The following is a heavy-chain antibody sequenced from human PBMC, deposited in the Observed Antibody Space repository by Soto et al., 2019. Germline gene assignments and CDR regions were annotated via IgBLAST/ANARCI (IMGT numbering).Heavy chain of an antibody. CDR3: ARDKITGLFDY. J-gene: IGHJ4*02. CDR1: GGSFSGYC. V-gene: IGHV4-34*01. CDR2: INHSGST. Sequence: SETLSLTCAVYGGSFSGYCWTWIRRPPGTGLEWIGEINHSGSTNYNPSLKSRVTISVDTSKNQFSLKLTSVTAADTAVYYCARDKITGLFDYWGQRTLVTVSS. D-gene: IGHD2-8*02.